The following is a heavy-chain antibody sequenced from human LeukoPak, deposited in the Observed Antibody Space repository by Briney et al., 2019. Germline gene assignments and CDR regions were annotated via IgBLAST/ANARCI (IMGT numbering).Heavy chain of an antibody. CDR1: GYTFTGYY. D-gene: IGHD3-10*01. CDR3: ARLWFGELSWFDP. Sequence: ASVKVSCKASGYTFTGYYMHWVRQAPGQGLEWMGWINPNSGGTNYAQKFQGRVTMTRDTSISIAYMELSRLRSDDTAVYYCARLWFGELSWFDPWGQGTLVTVSS. CDR2: INPNSGGT. V-gene: IGHV1-2*02. J-gene: IGHJ5*02.